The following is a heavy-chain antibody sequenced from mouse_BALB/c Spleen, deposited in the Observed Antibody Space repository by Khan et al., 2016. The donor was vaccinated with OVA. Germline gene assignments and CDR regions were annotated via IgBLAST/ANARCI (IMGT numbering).Heavy chain of an antibody. V-gene: IGHV1-7*01. J-gene: IGHJ3*01. Sequence: QVHVKQSGAELAKPGASVKMSCKASGYTFTSYWMHRVKQRPGQGLEWIGYINPSTGYTEYNQRFKDKATLTADTSSSTAYMQLSSLTSEESAVYYCANHGSSSAWLTYWGQGTLVTVSA. CDR2: INPSTGYT. CDR1: GYTFTSYW. CDR3: ANHGSSSAWLTY. D-gene: IGHD1-1*01.